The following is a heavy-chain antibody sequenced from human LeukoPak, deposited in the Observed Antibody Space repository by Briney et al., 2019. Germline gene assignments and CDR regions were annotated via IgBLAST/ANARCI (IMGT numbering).Heavy chain of an antibody. CDR1: GFTFSNYG. V-gene: IGHV3-30*02. D-gene: IGHD3-22*01. CDR3: ARDRSSGYYQWYYYYMDV. CDR2: IRYDGSNK. J-gene: IGHJ6*03. Sequence: PGGSLRLSCAASGFTFSNYGMHWVRQAPGKGLEWVAFIRYDGSNKYFADSVKGRFTISRDNSKNTLYLQMNSLRAEDTAVYYCARDRSSGYYQWYYYYMDVWGKGTTVTVSS.